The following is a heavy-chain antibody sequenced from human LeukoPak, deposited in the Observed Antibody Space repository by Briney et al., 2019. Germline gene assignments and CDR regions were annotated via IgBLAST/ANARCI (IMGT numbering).Heavy chain of an antibody. CDR3: ARGYSYYYYYMDV. Sequence: KASETLSLTCAVYGGSFSGYYWSWIRQPPGKGLEWIGEINHSGSTNYNPSLKSRVTISVDTSKNQFSLKLSSVTAADTAVYYCARGYSYYYYYMDVWGKGTTVTVSS. CDR1: GGSFSGYY. D-gene: IGHD4-11*01. V-gene: IGHV4-34*01. CDR2: INHSGST. J-gene: IGHJ6*03.